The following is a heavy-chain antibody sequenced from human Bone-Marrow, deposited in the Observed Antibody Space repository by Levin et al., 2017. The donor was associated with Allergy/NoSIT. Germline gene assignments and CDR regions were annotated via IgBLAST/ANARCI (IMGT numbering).Heavy chain of an antibody. CDR2: IYTSGST. CDR3: ARDRGVAAALFDY. V-gene: IGHV4-61*02. CDR1: GGSISSGSYY. J-gene: IGHJ4*02. Sequence: SETLSLTCTVSGGSISSGSYYWSWIRQPAGKGLEWIGRIYTSGSTNYNPSLKSRVTISVDTSKNQFSLKLSSVTAADTAVYYCARDRGVAAALFDYWGQGTLVTVSS. D-gene: IGHD6-13*01.